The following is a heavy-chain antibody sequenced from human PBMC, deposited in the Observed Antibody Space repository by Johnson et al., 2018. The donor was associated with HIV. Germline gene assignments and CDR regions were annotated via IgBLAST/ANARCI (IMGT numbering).Heavy chain of an antibody. Sequence: QVQLVESGGGLVQPGGSRRLSCAASGFTFSSYAMHWVRQAPGKGREWVAVIYYDGSNKYYADSMKGRFTISRDNYQNTLYLQMNSLRAEDTAVYYCAKEYLRYSGTYAGAFDIWGQGTMVT. D-gene: IGHD1-26*01. V-gene: IGHV3-30*04. J-gene: IGHJ3*02. CDR2: IYYDGSNK. CDR1: GFTFSSYA. CDR3: AKEYLRYSGTYAGAFDI.